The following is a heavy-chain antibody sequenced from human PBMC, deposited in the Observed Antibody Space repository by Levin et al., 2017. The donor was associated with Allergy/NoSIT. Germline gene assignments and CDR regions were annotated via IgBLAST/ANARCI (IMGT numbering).Heavy chain of an antibody. CDR2: IYPGDSDT. V-gene: IGHV5-51*01. D-gene: IGHD6-13*01. Sequence: GGSLRLSCKGSGFTFTSYWIAWVRQMPGKGLEWMGIIYPGDSDTRYSPSFQDQVTISADKSISPAYLRWSSLKASDTAMYYCARHLPRSSSWRWSADYWGQGTLVTVSS. CDR3: ARHLPRSSSWRWSADY. J-gene: IGHJ4*02. CDR1: GFTFTSYW.